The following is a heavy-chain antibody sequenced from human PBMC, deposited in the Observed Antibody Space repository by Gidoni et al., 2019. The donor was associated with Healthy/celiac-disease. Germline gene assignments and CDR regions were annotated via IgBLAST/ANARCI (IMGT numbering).Heavy chain of an antibody. D-gene: IGHD6-19*01. J-gene: IGHJ6*02. CDR1: GFTFISYG. Sequence: QVQLVESGGGVVQPGRSLRLSCAASGFTFISYGMHWVRQAPGKGLEWVAVISYDGSNKYYADSVKGRFTISRDNSKNTLYLQMNSLRAEDTAVYYCAKDGYSSGWPGSMDVWGQGTTVTVSS. V-gene: IGHV3-30*18. CDR2: ISYDGSNK. CDR3: AKDGYSSGWPGSMDV.